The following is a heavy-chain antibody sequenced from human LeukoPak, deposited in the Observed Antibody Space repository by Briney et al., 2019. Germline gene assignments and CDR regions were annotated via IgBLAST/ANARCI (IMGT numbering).Heavy chain of an antibody. CDR3: ARGWYSWDYFDY. V-gene: IGHV4-59*01. CDR2: IYYSGST. CDR1: GGSISSYF. Sequence: SETLSLTCTVSGGSISSYFWSWIRQPPGKGLEWIGYIYYSGSTNYNPSLKSRVTISVDTSKNRFSLKLSSVTAADTAVYYCARGWYSWDYFDYWGQGTLVTVSS. J-gene: IGHJ4*02. D-gene: IGHD6-13*01.